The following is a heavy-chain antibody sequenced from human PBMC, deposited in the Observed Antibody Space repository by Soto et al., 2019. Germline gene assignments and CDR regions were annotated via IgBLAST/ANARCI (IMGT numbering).Heavy chain of an antibody. CDR1: GYTFTSYG. D-gene: IGHD6-19*01. CDR3: ARVWSIAVAGPFDC. J-gene: IGHJ4*02. V-gene: IGHV1-18*01. Sequence: GASVKVSCKASGYTFTSYGISWVRQAPGQGLEWMGWISAYNGNTNYAQKLQGRVTMSTDTSTSTAYMELRSLRSDDTAVYYCARVWSIAVAGPFDCWGQGTLVTVSS. CDR2: ISAYNGNT.